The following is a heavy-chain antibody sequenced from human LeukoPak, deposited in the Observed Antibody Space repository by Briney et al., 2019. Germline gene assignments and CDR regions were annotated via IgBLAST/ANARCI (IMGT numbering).Heavy chain of an antibody. CDR2: TYYGSKWYN. Sequence: SQTLSLTCAISGDSVSSNNAGWNWIRQSPSRGLEWLGRTYYGSKWYNDYAVSVKSRITIKPDTSKNQFSLQLNSVTPEDTAVYYCAREYGQWLVFFDSWGQGTLVTVSS. CDR3: AREYGQWLVFFDS. J-gene: IGHJ4*02. CDR1: GDSVSSNNAG. V-gene: IGHV6-1*01. D-gene: IGHD6-19*01.